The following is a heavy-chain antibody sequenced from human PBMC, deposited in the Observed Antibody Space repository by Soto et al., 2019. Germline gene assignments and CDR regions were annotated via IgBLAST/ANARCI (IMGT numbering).Heavy chain of an antibody. V-gene: IGHV1-2*02. J-gene: IGHJ4*02. D-gene: IGHD4-17*01. CDR3: ARDPDYGDYWGYFFDS. Sequence: QVQLVQSGAEVKKPGASVKVSCKTSGYTFAAYYIHWIRQAPGQGLEWMGWINPTSGGTVYAQNFQDRVTMTRDTSISTAYRELRRLNSDETAVYYCARDPDYGDYWGYFFDSWGQGTPVTVSS. CDR2: INPTSGGT. CDR1: GYTFAAYY.